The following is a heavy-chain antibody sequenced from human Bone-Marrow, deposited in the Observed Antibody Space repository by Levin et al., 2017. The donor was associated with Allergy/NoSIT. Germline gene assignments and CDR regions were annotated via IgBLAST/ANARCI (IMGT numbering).Heavy chain of an antibody. Sequence: SQTPSLTCTVSGGSISSGGYHWSWIRQHAGKGLEWIGYIYYSGSTYYNPSLKSRAMISLDTSKHQFSLKVTSATAAHAAVYCCAREDGSTFDSWGQGALVAVSS. D-gene: IGHD5-24*01. CDR2: IYYSGST. CDR3: AREDGSTFDS. V-gene: IGHV4-31*03. CDR1: GGSISSGGYH. J-gene: IGHJ4*02.